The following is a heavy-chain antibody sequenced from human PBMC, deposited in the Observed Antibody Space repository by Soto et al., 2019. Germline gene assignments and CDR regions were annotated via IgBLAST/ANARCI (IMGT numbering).Heavy chain of an antibody. D-gene: IGHD6-13*01. V-gene: IGHV4-39*01. CDR3: ARHLAPQQLVRVYYYYGMDV. J-gene: IGHJ6*02. Sequence: PSETLSLTCTVSGGSISGYYWGWIRQPPGKGLEWIGSIYYSGSTYYNPSLKSRVTISVDTSKNQFSLKLSSVTAADTAVYYCARHLAPQQLVRVYYYYGMDVWGQGTTVTVSS. CDR1: GGSISGYY. CDR2: IYYSGST.